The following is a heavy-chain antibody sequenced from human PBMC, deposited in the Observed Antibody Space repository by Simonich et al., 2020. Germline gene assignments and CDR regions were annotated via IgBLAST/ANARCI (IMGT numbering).Heavy chain of an antibody. V-gene: IGHV3-74*01. J-gene: IGHJ4*02. Sequence: EVQLVESGGGLVQPGGSLRLSCAASGFTFSSSWMTWVRQAPGKGSGGCPLMNSDWSSTSSADSVKGRSTISRDNAKNTLYLQMNSLRAEDTAVYYCARNRLDYWGQGTLVTVSS. CDR1: GFTFSSSW. CDR3: ARNRLDY. CDR2: MNSDWSST.